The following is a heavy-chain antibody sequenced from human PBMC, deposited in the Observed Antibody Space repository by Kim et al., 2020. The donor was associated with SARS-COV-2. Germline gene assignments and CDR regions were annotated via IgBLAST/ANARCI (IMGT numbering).Heavy chain of an antibody. CDR3: ARDDYGSGSYSGYYYYYGMDV. CDR1: GGSISSYY. CDR2: IYYSGST. J-gene: IGHJ6*02. D-gene: IGHD3-10*01. Sequence: SETLSLTCTVSGGSISSYYWSWIRQPPGKGLEWIGYIYYSGSTNYNPSLKSRVTISVDTSKNQFSLKLSSVTAADTAVYYCARDDYGSGSYSGYYYYYGMDVWGQGTTVTVSS. V-gene: IGHV4-59*01.